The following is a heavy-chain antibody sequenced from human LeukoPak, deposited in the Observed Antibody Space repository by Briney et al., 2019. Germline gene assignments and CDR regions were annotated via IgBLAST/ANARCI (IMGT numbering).Heavy chain of an antibody. V-gene: IGHV3-23*01. Sequence: PGGSLRLSCAASGFTFSSYAMSWVRQAPGKGLEWVSDISGSGGTTHYADSVKGRFTISRDNSKNTLYLQMNSLRAEDTAVYYCAKERMTTTSFDYWGQGTLVTVSS. CDR1: GFTFSSYA. D-gene: IGHD4-11*01. CDR3: AKERMTTTSFDY. CDR2: ISGSGGTT. J-gene: IGHJ4*02.